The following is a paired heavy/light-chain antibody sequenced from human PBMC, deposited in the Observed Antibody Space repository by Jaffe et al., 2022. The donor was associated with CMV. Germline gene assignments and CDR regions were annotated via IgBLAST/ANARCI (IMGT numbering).Heavy chain of an antibody. CDR2: IGTAGDT. J-gene: IGHJ3*01. CDR1: GFPFSRYD. V-gene: IGHV3-13*01. CDR3: ARGKSDTFDL. Sequence: EVQVVESGGGLVQPGGSLRLACAASGFPFSRYDMHWVRQVSGKGLEWVSGIGTAGDTHYPASVKGRFTISREDAKNSLYLQMSSLRAGDTGVYYCARGKSDTFDLWGQGTMVTVSS.
Light chain of an antibody. Sequence: EIVMTQSPATLSVSLGERATLSCRASQSVVGNLAWYRQIPGQAPRLLIYATSTRATDIPARFSGSRSGTEFTLTISSLQSEDVAVYYCQQYNNWPLTFGGGTKVEIK. CDR2: ATS. J-gene: IGKJ4*01. CDR1: QSVVGN. V-gene: IGKV3-15*01. CDR3: QQYNNWPLT.